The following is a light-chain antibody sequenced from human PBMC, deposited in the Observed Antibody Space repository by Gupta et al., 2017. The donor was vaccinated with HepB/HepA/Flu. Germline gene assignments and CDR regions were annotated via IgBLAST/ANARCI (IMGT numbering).Light chain of an antibody. Sequence: EIVLTQSPGTLSLPPGERATLSCRASQSVNNNFLTWYQQKPGQAPRLLIFAASSRATGIPDRFSGSGSGTDFSLTISSLEPEDFAVYYCQQDGSLPLTFGGGTKVEIK. J-gene: IGKJ4*01. CDR2: AAS. CDR1: QSVNNNF. CDR3: QQDGSLPLT. V-gene: IGKV3-20*01.